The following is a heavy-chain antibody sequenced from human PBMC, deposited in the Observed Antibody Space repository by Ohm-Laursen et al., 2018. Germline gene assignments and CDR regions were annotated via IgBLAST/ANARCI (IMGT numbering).Heavy chain of an antibody. J-gene: IGHJ4*02. CDR2: ISYEGKSQ. CDR1: GFTFCNYG. Sequence: RSLRLSCTASGFTFCNYGMHWVRQAPGKGPEWLAVISYEGKSQFYADSVKGRLTISRDNSKNTLHLQMDNLRVEDTAVYYCVREERPYASGWGFDYWGQGALVTISS. V-gene: IGHV3-30*03. CDR3: VREERPYASGWGFDY. D-gene: IGHD6-19*01.